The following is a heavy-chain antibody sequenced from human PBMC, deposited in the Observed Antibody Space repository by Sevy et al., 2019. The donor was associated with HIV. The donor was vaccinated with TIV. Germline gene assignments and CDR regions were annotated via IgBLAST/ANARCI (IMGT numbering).Heavy chain of an antibody. J-gene: IGHJ4*02. D-gene: IGHD4-17*01. CDR3: ARGADYGDYYFDY. V-gene: IGHV4-4*07. Sequence: SETLSLTCTVSGGSIRSYYWNWFRQPAGEGPEYIGRIYTSGSSVSTNYNPSLKSRVTMSVDTSRNQFSLKLTSVTAADTAVYLCARGADYGDYYFDYWGQRTQVTVSS. CDR2: IYTSGSSVST. CDR1: GGSIRSYY.